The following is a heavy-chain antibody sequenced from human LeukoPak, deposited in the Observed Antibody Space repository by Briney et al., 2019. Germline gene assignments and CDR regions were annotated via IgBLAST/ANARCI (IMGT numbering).Heavy chain of an antibody. CDR1: GFSFSDSY. Sequence: GGSLRLSCAASGFSFSDSYMTWIRQAPGKGLECISYISSGGSTIYYADSVKGRFTISRDNAKNSLYLQMNSLRAEDTAVYYCARVYSYGLYYFHYWGQGTLVAVSS. D-gene: IGHD5-18*01. J-gene: IGHJ4*02. CDR2: ISSGGSTI. V-gene: IGHV3-11*01. CDR3: ARVYSYGLYYFHY.